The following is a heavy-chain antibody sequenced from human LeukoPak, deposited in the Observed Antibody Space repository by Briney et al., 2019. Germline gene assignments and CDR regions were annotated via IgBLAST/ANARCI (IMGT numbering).Heavy chain of an antibody. V-gene: IGHV4-59*01. Sequence: HSGTLSLTCTVSGGSLSSYYWSWTRQPPGKGLEWIGYIYHSERTNYNPSLKSRVTISVDTSNNQYSLKLSSVTAADTAVYYCARDRSEGGMDVWGQGTTVTVSS. CDR3: ARDRSEGGMDV. CDR1: GGSLSSYY. J-gene: IGHJ6*02. CDR2: IYHSERT.